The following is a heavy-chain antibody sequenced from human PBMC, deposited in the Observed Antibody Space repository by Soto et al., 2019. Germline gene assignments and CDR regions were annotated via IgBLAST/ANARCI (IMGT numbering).Heavy chain of an antibody. CDR2: ISTRSSYT. Sequence: QVQLVESGGGLVKPGGSLRLSCAASRFTFSDYYMSWIRQDPGKGLEWVAYISTRSSYTNYADSVRGRFTISTDKPKNPVYVQMNCLRAEDAAVNVCARAQGHSSSSTYGMDVWGQGTTVTVSS. V-gene: IGHV3-11*06. D-gene: IGHD6-6*01. J-gene: IGHJ6*02. CDR3: ARAQGHSSSSTYGMDV. CDR1: RFTFSDYY.